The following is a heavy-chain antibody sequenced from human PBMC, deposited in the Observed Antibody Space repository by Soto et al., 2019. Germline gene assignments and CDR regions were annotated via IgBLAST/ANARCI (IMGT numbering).Heavy chain of an antibody. J-gene: IGHJ4*02. Sequence: QVQLVQSGAEVKKPGSSVKVSCKASGGTFTSYAITWVRQAPGQGLEWMGRIIPIMCTANYAQKFQDRVTIIADESTNTAFMELSNLRYEDTAVYYCAPLPYGGDQGYFDYWGQGTLVTVSS. V-gene: IGHV1-69*01. CDR1: GGTFTSYA. D-gene: IGHD2-21*02. CDR2: IIPIMCTA. CDR3: APLPYGGDQGYFDY.